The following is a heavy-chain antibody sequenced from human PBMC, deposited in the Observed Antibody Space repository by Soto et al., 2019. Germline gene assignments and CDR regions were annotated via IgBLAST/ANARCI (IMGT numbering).Heavy chain of an antibody. CDR2: IIPILGIA. V-gene: IGHV1-69*10. J-gene: IGHJ6*02. CDR1: GGTFSSYA. CDR3: ARSLVVVAATPNSPGLTLYGMDV. Sequence: SVKVSCKASGGTFSSYAISWVRQAPGQGLEWMGGIIPILGIANYAQKFQGRVTITADKSTSTAYMELSSLRSEDTAVYYCARSLVVVAATPNSPGLTLYGMDVWGQGTTVTVSS. D-gene: IGHD2-15*01.